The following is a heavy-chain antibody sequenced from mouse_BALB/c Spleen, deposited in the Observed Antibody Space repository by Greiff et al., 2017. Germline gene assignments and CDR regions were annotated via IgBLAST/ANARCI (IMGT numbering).Heavy chain of an antibody. V-gene: IGHV1-69*02. D-gene: IGHD2-13*01. CDR1: GYTFTSYW. CDR3: TRGGDGDQYNFDY. Sequence: VQLQQPGAELVRPGASVKLSCKASGYTFTSYWINWVKQRPGQGLEWIGNIYPSDSYTNYNQKFKDKATLTVDKSSSTAYMQLSSPTSEDTAVYYSTRGGDGDQYNFDYWGQGTTLTVSS. J-gene: IGHJ2*01. CDR2: IYPSDSYT.